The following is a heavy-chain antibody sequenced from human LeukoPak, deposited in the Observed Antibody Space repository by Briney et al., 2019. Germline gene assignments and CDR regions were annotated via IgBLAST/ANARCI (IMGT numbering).Heavy chain of an antibody. V-gene: IGHV4-59*08. CDR1: GGSISSYY. Sequence: SETLSLTCTVSGGSISSYYWSWIRQPPGKGLEWIGYIYSSGSTNYSPSLKSRVTISVDTSKNQFSLKLSSVTAADTALYYCATMNNWFDPWGQGTLVTVSS. J-gene: IGHJ5*02. CDR3: ATMNNWFDP. CDR2: IYSSGST.